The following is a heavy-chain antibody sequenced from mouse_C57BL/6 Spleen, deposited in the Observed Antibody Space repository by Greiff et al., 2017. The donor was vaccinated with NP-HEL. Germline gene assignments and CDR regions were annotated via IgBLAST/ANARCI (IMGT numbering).Heavy chain of an antibody. V-gene: IGHV3-6*01. CDR1: GYSITSGYY. CDR3: ARGGGSLYYYAMDY. Sequence: ESGPGLVKPSQSLSLTCSVTGYSITSGYYWNWIRQFPGNKLEWMGYISYDGSNNYNPSLKNRISITRDTSKNQFFLKLNSVTTEDTATYYCARGGGSLYYYAMDYWGQGTSVTVSS. CDR2: ISYDGSN. J-gene: IGHJ4*01. D-gene: IGHD1-1*01.